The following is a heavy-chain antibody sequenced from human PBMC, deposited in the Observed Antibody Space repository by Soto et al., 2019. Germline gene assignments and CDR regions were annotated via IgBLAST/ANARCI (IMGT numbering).Heavy chain of an antibody. J-gene: IGHJ5*02. CDR2: INSDGSST. Sequence: PGWSLRVPCAAHGFNSSSYSMHWVRQAPGKGLVWVSRINSDGSSTSYADSVKGRFTISRDNAKNTLYLQMNSLRADDTAVYYCAGKRGSSYDPFDPWGQGTLVTVSS. D-gene: IGHD5-18*01. V-gene: IGHV3-74*01. CDR3: AGKRGSSYDPFDP. CDR1: GFNSSSYS.